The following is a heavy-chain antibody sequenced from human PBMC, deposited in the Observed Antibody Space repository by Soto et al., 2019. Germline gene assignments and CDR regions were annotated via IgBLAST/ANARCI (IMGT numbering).Heavy chain of an antibody. V-gene: IGHV4-39*01. CDR2: IYYSGST. Sequence: SETLSLTCTVSGGSISSSSYYWGWIRQPPGKGLEWIGSIYYSGSTYYNPSLKSRVTISVDTSKNQFSLKLSSVTAADTAVYYCARLLTGTTGYYYYYGMDVWGQGTTVT. D-gene: IGHD1-20*01. CDR1: GGSISSSSYY. CDR3: ARLLTGTTGYYYYYGMDV. J-gene: IGHJ6*02.